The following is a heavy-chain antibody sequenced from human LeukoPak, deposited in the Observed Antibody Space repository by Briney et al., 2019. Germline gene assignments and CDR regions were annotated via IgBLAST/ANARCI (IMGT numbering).Heavy chain of an antibody. J-gene: IGHJ6*02. CDR3: ARGPSRSSPHYGMDV. V-gene: IGHV1-69*13. CDR1: GGTFSSYA. CDR2: IIPIFGTA. D-gene: IGHD6-6*01. Sequence: ASVKVSCKASGGTFSSYAISWVRQAPGQGLEWMGGIIPIFGTANYAQKFQGRVTITADESPSTAYMELSSLRSEDTAVYYCARGPSRSSPHYGMDVWGQGTTVTVSS.